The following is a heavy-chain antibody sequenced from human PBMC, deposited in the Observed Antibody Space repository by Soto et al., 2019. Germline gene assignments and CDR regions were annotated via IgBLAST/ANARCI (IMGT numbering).Heavy chain of an antibody. J-gene: IGHJ6*02. D-gene: IGHD3-10*01. V-gene: IGHV1-46*01. CDR2: INPSGGST. Sequence: ASVKVSCKAAGYTFTSYYMHWLRQAHGQGLERMGIINPSGGSTSYAQKFQGRVTMTRDTSTSTVYMELSSLRSEDTAVYYCARSMGRGVTHYYYYGMDVWGQGTTVTVSS. CDR1: GYTFTSYY. CDR3: ARSMGRGVTHYYYYGMDV.